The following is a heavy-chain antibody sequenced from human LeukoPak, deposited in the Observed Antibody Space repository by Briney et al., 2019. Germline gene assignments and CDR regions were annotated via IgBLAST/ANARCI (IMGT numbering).Heavy chain of an antibody. CDR1: GGSISSGDYY. D-gene: IGHD6-19*01. CDR3: ARAKYNSGWYLDY. J-gene: IGHJ4*02. CDR2: IHYIGST. Sequence: RSSETLSLTCTVSGGSISSGDYYWTWIRQHPGKGLEWIGYIHYIGSTYYNTSLKSRLTISVDTSKNQFSLKVSSVTAADTAVYYCARAKYNSGWYLDYWGQGTLVTVSS. V-gene: IGHV4-31*03.